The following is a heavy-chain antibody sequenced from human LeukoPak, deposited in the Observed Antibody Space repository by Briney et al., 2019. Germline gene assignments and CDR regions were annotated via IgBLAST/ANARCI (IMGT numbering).Heavy chain of an antibody. D-gene: IGHD1-26*01. CDR1: GFAFSSYW. V-gene: IGHV3-7*01. CDR3: ARDKVVGATYFDN. CDR2: IKQDGSEK. J-gene: IGHJ4*02. Sequence: GGSLRLSCTASGFAFSSYWMSWVRQAPGRGLEWVANIKQDGSEKHYVDSVKGRFTISRDNAKNSLYLQMDSLRAEDTAVYYCARDKVVGATYFDNWGQGTLVTVSS.